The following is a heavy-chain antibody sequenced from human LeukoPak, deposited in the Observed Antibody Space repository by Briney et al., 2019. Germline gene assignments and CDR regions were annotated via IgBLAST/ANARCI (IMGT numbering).Heavy chain of an antibody. CDR3: ARDPVGATHFDY. J-gene: IGHJ4*02. D-gene: IGHD1-26*01. CDR2: ISGSGGST. Sequence: GGSLRLSCAASGFTFSSYAMSWVRQAPGKGLEWVSAISGSGGSTYYADSVKGRFTISRDNSKNTLYLQMNSLRAEDTAVYYCARDPVGATHFDYWGQGTLVTVSS. V-gene: IGHV3-23*01. CDR1: GFTFSSYA.